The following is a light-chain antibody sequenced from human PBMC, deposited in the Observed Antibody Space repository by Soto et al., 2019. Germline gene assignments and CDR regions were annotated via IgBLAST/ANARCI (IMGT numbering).Light chain of an antibody. CDR3: QQRSSLPRT. J-gene: IGKJ1*01. Sequence: EIVLTQSPATLSLSPGERATLSCRASQSVSSYLAWYQQKSGQAPRLLIYDASNRSTGIPARFSGSGSGTDFTLTISRLKPEAFAVYYCQQRSSLPRTCGLGTKVDI. CDR2: DAS. CDR1: QSVSSY. V-gene: IGKV3-11*01.